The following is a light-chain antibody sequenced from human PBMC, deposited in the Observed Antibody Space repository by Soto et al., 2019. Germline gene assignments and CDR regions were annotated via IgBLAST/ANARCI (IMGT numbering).Light chain of an antibody. J-gene: IGKJ3*01. CDR3: QQYDNLLIFT. CDR1: QDISNY. CDR2: DAS. V-gene: IGKV1-33*01. Sequence: DIQMTQSPSSLSASVGDRVTITCQASQDISNYLNWYQQKPGKAPKLLIYDASNLETGVPSRFSRSGSWTDFTFTISSLQPEDIATYYCQQYDNLLIFTFGPGTKVDIK.